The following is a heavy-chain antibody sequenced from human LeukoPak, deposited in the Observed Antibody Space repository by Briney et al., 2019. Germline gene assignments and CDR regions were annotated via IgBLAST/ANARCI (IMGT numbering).Heavy chain of an antibody. V-gene: IGHV4-59*01. CDR1: GGSISSYY. Sequence: SETLSLTCTVSGGSISSYYWSWIRQPPGKGLEWIGYIYYSGSTNYNPSLESRVTISVDTSKNQFSLKLSSVTAADTAVYYCARTGGDSSGPWCFDYWGQGTLVTVSS. CDR2: IYYSGST. CDR3: ARTGGDSSGPWCFDY. J-gene: IGHJ4*02. D-gene: IGHD6-19*01.